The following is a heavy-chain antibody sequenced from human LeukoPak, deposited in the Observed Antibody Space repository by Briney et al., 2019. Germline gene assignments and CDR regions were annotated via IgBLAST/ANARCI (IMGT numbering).Heavy chain of an antibody. V-gene: IGHV4-59*08. D-gene: IGHD3-10*01. CDR2: IHYSGST. J-gene: IGHJ4*02. CDR1: GGSISGFH. Sequence: SETLSLTCTVSGGSISGFHWSWIRQPPGKGLEWIGYIHYSGSTDYNPSLKSRVTISVDTSKNQFSLKLSSVTAADTAVYYCTRHLDYYGSGSYEYWGQGTPVTVSS. CDR3: TRHLDYYGSGSYEY.